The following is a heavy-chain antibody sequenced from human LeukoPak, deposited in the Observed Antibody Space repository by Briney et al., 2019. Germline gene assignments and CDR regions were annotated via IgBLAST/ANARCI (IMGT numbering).Heavy chain of an antibody. Sequence: PGGSLRLSCAASGFTVSSNYMSWVRPAPGKGLEWVSVIYSGGSTYYADSVKGRFTISRDNSKNTLYLQMNSLRAEDTAVYYCARWYYDILTGYSTGYFDYWGQGTLVTVSS. CDR1: GFTVSSNY. D-gene: IGHD3-9*01. CDR2: IYSGGST. V-gene: IGHV3-66*01. CDR3: ARWYYDILTGYSTGYFDY. J-gene: IGHJ4*02.